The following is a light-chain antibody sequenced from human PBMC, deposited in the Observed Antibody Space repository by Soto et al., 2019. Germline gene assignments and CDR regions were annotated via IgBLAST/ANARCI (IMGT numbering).Light chain of an antibody. CDR3: LLPYRGDYV. J-gene: IGLJ1*01. CDR1: TGPVTTGPH. Sequence: QAVVTQEPSLTVSPGGKVILTCGSTTGPVTTGPHPYYFQQKPGHAPRPLVYDTANIFSWTPVRFSGSLVGGKAALTLSGAQPEDEAEYYCLLPYRGDYVFGTGTKVSVL. V-gene: IGLV7-46*01. CDR2: DTA.